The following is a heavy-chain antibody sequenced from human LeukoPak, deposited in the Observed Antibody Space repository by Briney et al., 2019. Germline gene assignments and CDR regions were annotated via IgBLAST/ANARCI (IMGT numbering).Heavy chain of an antibody. Sequence: ASVTVSCKASGGTFSSYAISWVRQAPGQGLEWMGRIIPILGIANYAQKFQGRVTITADKSTSTAYMELSSLRSEDTAVYYCARSAVSLLWFGESPMFDYWGQGTLVTVSS. CDR2: IIPILGIA. V-gene: IGHV1-69*04. CDR1: GGTFSSYA. CDR3: ARSAVSLLWFGESPMFDY. J-gene: IGHJ4*02. D-gene: IGHD3-10*01.